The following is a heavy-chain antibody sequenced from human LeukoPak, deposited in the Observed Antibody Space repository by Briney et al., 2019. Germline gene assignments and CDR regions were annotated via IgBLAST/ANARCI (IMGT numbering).Heavy chain of an antibody. CDR1: GYTFTSYD. D-gene: IGHD6-13*01. J-gene: IGHJ4*02. V-gene: IGHV1-8*01. CDR3: ARVQSSSWSPLDY. CDR2: MNPNSGNT. Sequence: ASVKVSCKASGYTFTSYDINWVRQATGQGLEWMGWMNPNSGNTGYAQKFQGRVTMTRNTSISTAYMELSSLRSEDTAVYYCARVQSSSWSPLDYWGQGTLVTVS.